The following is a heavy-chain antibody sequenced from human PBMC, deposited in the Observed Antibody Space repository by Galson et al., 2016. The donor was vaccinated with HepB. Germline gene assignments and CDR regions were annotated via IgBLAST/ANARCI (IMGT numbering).Heavy chain of an antibody. CDR2: LSYDGNDR. CDR1: GFAFNTFG. D-gene: IGHD1-26*01. Sequence: SLRLSCAASGFAFNTFGMHWVRQAPGKGLEWVAGLSYDGNDRYYSDSVKGRFTISRDNSKNPLSMDMSGLRPEDAAVYYCSKDGGSSSTYPFDHWGLGTLVVVSS. V-gene: IGHV3-30*18. CDR3: SKDGGSSSTYPFDH. J-gene: IGHJ4*02.